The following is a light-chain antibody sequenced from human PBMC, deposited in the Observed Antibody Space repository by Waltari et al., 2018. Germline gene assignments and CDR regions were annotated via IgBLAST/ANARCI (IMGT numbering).Light chain of an antibody. Sequence: DIVMTQSPDSLTVSPGEGATINCRSSQSVSDHVNNKNYLAWYRQKPGQPPKLLISWASTREFGVPDRFSGSGYGTEFTLTISSLQPQDVAVYYCQQYYNTPPTFGQGTKVEIK. CDR1: QSVSDHVNNKNY. CDR3: QQYYNTPPT. CDR2: WAS. J-gene: IGKJ1*01. V-gene: IGKV4-1*01.